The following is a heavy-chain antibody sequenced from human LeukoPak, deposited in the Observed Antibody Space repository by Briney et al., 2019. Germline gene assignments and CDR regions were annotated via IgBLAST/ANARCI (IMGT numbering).Heavy chain of an antibody. CDR1: GFTFGNSA. CDR3: AKDGSWGDYYFYFYIDV. J-gene: IGHJ6*03. D-gene: IGHD3-16*01. V-gene: IGHV3-23*01. CDR2: ISASGHYT. Sequence: PGGSLRLSCEVSGFTFGNSAMSWVRQAPGKGLEWTSGISASGHYTYTAGSLKGRFTISRDNSKNTLYLQMNSLRAEDTALYYCAKDGSWGDYYFYFYIDVWGKGTTVTVSS.